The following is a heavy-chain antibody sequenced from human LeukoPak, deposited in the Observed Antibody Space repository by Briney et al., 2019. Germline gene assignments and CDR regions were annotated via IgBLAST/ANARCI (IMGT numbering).Heavy chain of an antibody. CDR2: INSDGSWT. CDR1: GNYW. J-gene: IGHJ4*02. Sequence: GGSLRLSCAASGNYWMHWVRQVPGKGLVWVSHINSDGSWTSYADSVKGRFTISKDNAKSTVYQQMNSLRAEDTAVYYCVSFYETYWGRGTLVTVSS. V-gene: IGHV3-74*01. D-gene: IGHD2/OR15-2a*01. CDR3: VSFYETY.